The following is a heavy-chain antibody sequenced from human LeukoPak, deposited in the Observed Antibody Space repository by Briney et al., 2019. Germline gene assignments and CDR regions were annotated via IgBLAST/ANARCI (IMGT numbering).Heavy chain of an antibody. V-gene: IGHV3-21*01. CDR1: GFTFSSYS. CDR3: ARVVYCSSTSCPRKARVYYYYGMDV. J-gene: IGHJ6*02. CDR2: ISSSSSYI. Sequence: GGSLRLSCAASGFTFSSYSMNWARQAPGKGLEWVSSISSSSSYIYYADSVKGRFTISRDNAKNSLYLQMSSLRAEDTAVYYCARVVYCSSTSCPRKARVYYYYGMDVWGQGTTVTVSS. D-gene: IGHD2-2*01.